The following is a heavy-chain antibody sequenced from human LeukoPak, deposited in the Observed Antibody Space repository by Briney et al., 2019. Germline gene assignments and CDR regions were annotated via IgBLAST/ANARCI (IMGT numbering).Heavy chain of an antibody. J-gene: IGHJ4*02. CDR3: ARRENLGYSVY. Sequence: PSETLSLTCTVSGGSISSYYWSWIRQPPGKGLEWIGYIYYSGSTNYNPSLKSRVTISVDTSKNQFSLKLSSVTAADTAVYYCARRENLGYSVYWGQGTLVTVSS. CDR2: IYYSGST. V-gene: IGHV4-59*01. CDR1: GGSISSYY. D-gene: IGHD6-13*01.